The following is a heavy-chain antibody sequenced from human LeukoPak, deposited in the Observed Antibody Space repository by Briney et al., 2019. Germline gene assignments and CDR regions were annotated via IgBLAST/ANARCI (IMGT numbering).Heavy chain of an antibody. D-gene: IGHD5-12*01. V-gene: IGHV4-59*08. CDR3: ARRDSGWNYFDY. Sequence: SETLSLTCAVSGGSINSHYWSWIRQPPGKGLEGIGDIYYTGRNNYNPSLKSRVTISVDTSKNHLSLNLTSVLAADTAMYYCARRDSGWNYFDYWGQGNLVTVSS. CDR1: GGSINSHY. J-gene: IGHJ4*02. CDR2: IYYTGRN.